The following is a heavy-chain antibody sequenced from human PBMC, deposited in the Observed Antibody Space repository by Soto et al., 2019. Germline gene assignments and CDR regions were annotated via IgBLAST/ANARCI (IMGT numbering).Heavy chain of an antibody. CDR2: IYNSGNT. CDR3: ARGARIDMFDY. D-gene: IGHD5-12*01. CDR1: GGSIINYY. V-gene: IGHV4-59*01. Sequence: VQLQESGPGLVKPSETLSLTCSVSGGSIINYYWNWIRQPPGMGLEWIGYIYNSGNTNYNPSLKSRVTISVDTSKNQFSLKLTSVTAADTAVYYCARGARIDMFDYWGQGTLVTVSS. J-gene: IGHJ4*02.